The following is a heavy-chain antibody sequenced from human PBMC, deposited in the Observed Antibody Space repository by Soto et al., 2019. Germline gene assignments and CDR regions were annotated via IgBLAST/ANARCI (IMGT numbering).Heavy chain of an antibody. V-gene: IGHV3-64*01. J-gene: IGHJ4*02. Sequence: GGSLRLSCAASGFTFSRYAMHWVRQAPGKGLEYVSAISSNGGSTYYANSVKGRFTISRDDSKNTLYLQMGSLRVEDMAIYYCARGKGTRWYESSDYWGQGTLVTVSS. CDR2: ISSNGGST. D-gene: IGHD2-15*01. CDR1: GFTFSRYA. CDR3: ARGKGTRWYESSDY.